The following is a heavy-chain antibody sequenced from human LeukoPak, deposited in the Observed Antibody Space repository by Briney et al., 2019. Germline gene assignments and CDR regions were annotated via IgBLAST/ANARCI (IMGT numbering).Heavy chain of an antibody. CDR2: ITGDGTTT. D-gene: IGHD3-22*01. J-gene: IGHJ6*03. CDR3: AKPNNYYDSSGYPVAYYYYYYMDV. V-gene: IGHV3-43*02. Sequence: GGSLRLSCAASGFTFDDSAMHWVRQAPGRGLEWVSLITGDGTTTYYADSVKGRYTISRDNNKNSPYLQMHSLRTEDTAFYYCAKPNNYYDSSGYPVAYYYYYYMDVWGKGATVTVSS. CDR1: GFTFDDSA.